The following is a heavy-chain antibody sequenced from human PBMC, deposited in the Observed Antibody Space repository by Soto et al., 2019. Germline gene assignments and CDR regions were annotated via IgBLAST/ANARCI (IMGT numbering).Heavy chain of an antibody. Sequence: GGSLRLSCAASGFTFSSYAMSWVRQAPGKGLEWVSAISGSGGSTYYADSVKGRFTISRDNSKNTLYLQMNSLRAEDTAVYYCATGIAVAGPPREGAYFDYWGQGTLVTVSS. CDR3: ATGIAVAGPPREGAYFDY. CDR2: ISGSGGST. D-gene: IGHD6-19*01. J-gene: IGHJ4*02. CDR1: GFTFSSYA. V-gene: IGHV3-23*01.